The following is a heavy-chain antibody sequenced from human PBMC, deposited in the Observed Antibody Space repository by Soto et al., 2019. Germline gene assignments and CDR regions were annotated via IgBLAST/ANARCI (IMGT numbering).Heavy chain of an antibody. D-gene: IGHD2-15*01. CDR3: ARGRLGYCSGGSCYSAELSRYYYGMDV. CDR2: IYYSGST. J-gene: IGHJ6*02. Sequence: QVQLQEAGPGLVKPSQTLSLTCTVSGGSIRSGGYYWSWIRQHPGKGLEWIGYIYYSGSTYYNPSLKSPVTTPVDPPKNQFSLKLSSLTASDTAVYYCARGRLGYCSGGSCYSAELSRYYYGMDVWGQGTTVTFSS. CDR1: GGSIRSGGYY. V-gene: IGHV4-31*01.